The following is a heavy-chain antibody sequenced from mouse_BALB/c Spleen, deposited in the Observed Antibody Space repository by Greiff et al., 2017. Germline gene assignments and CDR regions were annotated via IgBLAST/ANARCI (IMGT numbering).Heavy chain of an antibody. CDR3: AREEEDGYFDY. CDR1: GFTFSSYA. CDR2: ISSGGSYT. V-gene: IGHV5-9-4*01. D-gene: IGHD2-3*01. Sequence: EVQLVESGGGLVKPGGSLKLSCAASGFTFSSYAMSWVRQSPEKRLEWVAEISSGGSYTYYPDTVTGRFTISRDNAKNTLYLEMSSLRSEDTAMYYCAREEEDGYFDYWGQGTTLTVSS. J-gene: IGHJ2*01.